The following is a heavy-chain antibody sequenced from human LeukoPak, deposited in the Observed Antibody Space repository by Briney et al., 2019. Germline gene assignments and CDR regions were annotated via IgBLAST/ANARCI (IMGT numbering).Heavy chain of an antibody. CDR1: GFTFSSYS. D-gene: IGHD6-13*01. CDR2: ITLSSSTI. CDR3: AREPTYSSSWYTNCDY. V-gene: IGHV3-48*01. Sequence: GGSLRLSCAASGFTFSSYSMMWVRQAPGKGLEWVSYITLSSSTIYYADSVKGRFTVSRDNAKNSLYLQMNSLRAEDTAVYYCAREPTYSSSWYTNCDYWGQGTLVTVSS. J-gene: IGHJ4*02.